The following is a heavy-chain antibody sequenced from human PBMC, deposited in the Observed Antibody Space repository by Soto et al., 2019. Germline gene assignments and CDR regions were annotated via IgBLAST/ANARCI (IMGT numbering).Heavy chain of an antibody. CDR2: IRSNGRT. J-gene: IGHJ4*02. Sequence: EVQLVESGGGLVQPGGSLELSCAASGFTFSASAMHWVRQASGKGLEWVGRIRSNGRTAYAASMQGRFTISRDDSKKTAYLQLNSLKTDDTAVYYCARLDCSGGSSYPYYFEHWGQGALVTVSA. V-gene: IGHV3-73*02. CDR1: GFTFSASA. CDR3: ARLDCSGGSSYPYYFEH. D-gene: IGHD2-15*01.